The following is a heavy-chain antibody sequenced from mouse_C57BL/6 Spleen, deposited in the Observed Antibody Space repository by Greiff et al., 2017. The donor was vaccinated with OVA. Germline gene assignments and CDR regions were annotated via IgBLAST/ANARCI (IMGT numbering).Heavy chain of an antibody. CDR2: ISYDGSN. J-gene: IGHJ2*01. D-gene: IGHD1-1*01. CDR1: GYSITSGYY. V-gene: IGHV3-6*01. Sequence: EVKLMESGPGLVKPSQSLSLTCSVTGYSITSGYYWNWIRQFPGNKLEWMGYISYDGSNNYNPSLKNRISITRDTSKNQFFLKLNSVTTEDTATYYCARETTVVAWDYWGQGTTLTVSS. CDR3: ARETTVVAWDY.